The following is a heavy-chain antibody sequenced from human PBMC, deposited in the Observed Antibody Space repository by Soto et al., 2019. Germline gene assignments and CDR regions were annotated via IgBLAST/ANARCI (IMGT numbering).Heavy chain of an antibody. CDR2: IWYDGSNK. CDR3: AGGSGDVYGMDV. CDR1: GFTFSSYG. D-gene: IGHD3-10*01. Sequence: GGSLRLSCAASGFTFSSYGMHWVRQAPGKGLEWVAVIWYDGSNKYYADSVKGRFTISRDNSKNTLYLQMNSLRAEDTAVYYCAGGSGDVYGMDVWGQGTTVTV. V-gene: IGHV3-33*01. J-gene: IGHJ6*02.